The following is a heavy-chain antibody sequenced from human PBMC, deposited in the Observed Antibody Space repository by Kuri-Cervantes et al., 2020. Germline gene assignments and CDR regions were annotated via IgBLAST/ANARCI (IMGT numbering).Heavy chain of an antibody. D-gene: IGHD4-23*01. V-gene: IGHV3-73*01. CDR2: VRGNANNYAT. CDR1: GFLFSASA. CDR3: ARVLTTVVPGYYYSMDV. J-gene: IGHJ6*03. Sequence: GESLKISCEVSGFLFSASAIHWVRQAPGKGLEWVGRVRGNANNYATAYAASVKCRFTISRDDYKNTAFLQMNSLKTEDTAVYYCARVLTTVVPGYYYSMDVWGKGTTVTVSS.